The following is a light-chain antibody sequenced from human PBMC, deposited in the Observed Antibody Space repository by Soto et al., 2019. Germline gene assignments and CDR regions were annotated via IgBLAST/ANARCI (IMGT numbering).Light chain of an antibody. Sequence: EIVLTQSPCTLSLSAGERATLSCRASQSVTSSFLPWHQQKPRQAPRLLIDGASSRATSIPDRFSGSGSGTDFTLTISRLEPEDFAVYYCQQYGSSITFGQGTRLEIK. J-gene: IGKJ5*01. CDR1: QSVTSSF. V-gene: IGKV3-20*01. CDR3: QQYGSSIT. CDR2: GAS.